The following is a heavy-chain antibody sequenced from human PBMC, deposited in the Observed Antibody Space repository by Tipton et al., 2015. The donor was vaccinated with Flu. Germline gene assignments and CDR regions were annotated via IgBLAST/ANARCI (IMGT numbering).Heavy chain of an antibody. Sequence: SLRLSCAASGFIFSSYSMSWVRQAPGKGLEWVSVIYSDGSTYYIDSVKGRFTISRDNSKNMLSLEMNSLRAEDTAVYYCARGQGANPWGQGTLVTVSS. V-gene: IGHV3-53*01. CDR2: IYSDGST. CDR1: GFIFSSYS. J-gene: IGHJ5*02. CDR3: ARGQGANP.